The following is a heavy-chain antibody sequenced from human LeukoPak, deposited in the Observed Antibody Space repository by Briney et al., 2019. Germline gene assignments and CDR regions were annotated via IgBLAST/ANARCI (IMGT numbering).Heavy chain of an antibody. J-gene: IGHJ5*02. V-gene: IGHV4-34*01. CDR3: ARDGSSWSRLVLNASCWFDP. CDR1: GGSFSGYY. D-gene: IGHD6-13*01. Sequence: PSETLSLTCAVYGGSFSGYYWSWIRQPPGKGLEWIGEINHSGSTNYNPSLKSRVTISVDTSKNQFSLKLSSVTAADTAVYYCARDGSSWSRLVLNASCWFDPWGQGTLVTVSS. CDR2: INHSGST.